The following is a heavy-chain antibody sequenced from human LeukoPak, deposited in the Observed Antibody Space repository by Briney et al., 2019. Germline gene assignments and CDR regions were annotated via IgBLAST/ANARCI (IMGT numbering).Heavy chain of an antibody. Sequence: GGSLRLSCAGSGFTFSDYFMSWIRQAPGKGLEWVSYISNGGVTINYADSVKGRFTISRDNAKSSLYLQMNSLRAEDTAVCYCARAPGYRSFLDYWGQGTLVTVSS. CDR1: GFTFSDYF. V-gene: IGHV3-11*04. CDR3: ARAPGYRSFLDY. CDR2: ISNGGVTI. D-gene: IGHD6-13*01. J-gene: IGHJ4*02.